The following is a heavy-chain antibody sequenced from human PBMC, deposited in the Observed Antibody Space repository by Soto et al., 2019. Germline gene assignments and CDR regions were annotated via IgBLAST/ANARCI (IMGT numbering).Heavy chain of an antibody. CDR2: IKQDGSEK. J-gene: IGHJ6*03. CDR3: ATLLTTVTPYYYYYMDV. D-gene: IGHD4-17*01. V-gene: IGHV3-7*01. Sequence: GGSLRLSCAASGFTFSSYWMSWVRQAPGKGLEWVANIKQDGSEKYYVDSVKGQFTISRDNAKNSLYLQMNSLRAEDTAVYYCATLLTTVTPYYYYYMDVWGKGTTVTVSS. CDR1: GFTFSSYW.